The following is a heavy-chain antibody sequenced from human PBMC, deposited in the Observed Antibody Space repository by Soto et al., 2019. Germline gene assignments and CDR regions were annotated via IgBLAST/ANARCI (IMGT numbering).Heavy chain of an antibody. CDR1: GYTFTGYY. CDR2: INPNSGGT. Sequence: ASVKVSCKASGYTFTGYYMHWVRQAPGQGLEWMGWINPNSGGTNYAQKFQGWVTMTRDTSISTAYMELSRLRSDDTAVYYCARSLSYNYYYYMDVWGKGTTVTVSS. CDR3: ARSLSYNYYYYMDV. V-gene: IGHV1-2*04. J-gene: IGHJ6*03.